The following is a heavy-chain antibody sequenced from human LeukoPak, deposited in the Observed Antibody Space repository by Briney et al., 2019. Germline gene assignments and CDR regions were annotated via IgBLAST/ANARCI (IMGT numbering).Heavy chain of an antibody. CDR1: GYSLTELS. CDR3: ASYIWGLRYFDL. V-gene: IGHV1-24*01. Sequence: ASVKVSCKVSGYSLTELSMHWVRQAPGKGLEWTGGFDPEDGETIYAQKFQGRVTMTEDTSSDTTYMELSSLRSGDTAVYYCASYIWGLRYFDLWGRGTLVIVSS. D-gene: IGHD3-16*01. J-gene: IGHJ2*01. CDR2: FDPEDGET.